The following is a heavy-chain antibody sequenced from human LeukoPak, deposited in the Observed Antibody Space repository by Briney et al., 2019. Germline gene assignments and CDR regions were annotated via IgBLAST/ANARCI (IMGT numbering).Heavy chain of an antibody. CDR3: AREIGPIQLHLWGSAFDY. D-gene: IGHD5-24*01. J-gene: IGHJ4*02. CDR1: GYTFTNYA. Sequence: ASVRVSCKASGYTFTNYAMHWVRQAPGQRLEWMGWINTGNGNTKYSQKFQGRVTMTRDTSTSTVYMELSSLRSEDTAVYYCAREIGPIQLHLWGSAFDYWGQGTLVTVSS. CDR2: INTGNGNT. V-gene: IGHV1-3*04.